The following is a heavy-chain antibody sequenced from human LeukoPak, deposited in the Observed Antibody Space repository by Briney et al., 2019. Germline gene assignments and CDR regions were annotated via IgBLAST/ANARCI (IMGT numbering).Heavy chain of an antibody. CDR2: IRYDGSNK. CDR1: GFTFSSYG. V-gene: IGHV3-30*02. J-gene: IGHJ4*02. CDR3: AKSISSGLAATAVGAQFDY. Sequence: GGTLRLSCAASGFTFSSYGMSWVRQAPGKGLEWVAIIRYDGSNKNYADSVKGRFTISRDNSKNTLYLQMNSLRAEDTAVYYCAKSISSGLAATAVGAQFDYWGQGTLVTVSS. D-gene: IGHD1-26*01.